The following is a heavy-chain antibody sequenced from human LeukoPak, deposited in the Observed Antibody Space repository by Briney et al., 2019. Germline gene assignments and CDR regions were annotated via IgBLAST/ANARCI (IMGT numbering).Heavy chain of an antibody. J-gene: IGHJ6*02. Sequence: SVKVSCMASGGTFSSYAISWVRQAPGQGLEWMGGIIPIFGTANYAQKFRGRVTITADESTSTAYMELSSLRSEDTAVYYCARGEDWNYALKYYYGMDVWGQGTTVTVSS. CDR2: IIPIFGTA. V-gene: IGHV1-69*13. CDR1: GGTFSSYA. CDR3: ARGEDWNYALKYYYGMDV. D-gene: IGHD1-7*01.